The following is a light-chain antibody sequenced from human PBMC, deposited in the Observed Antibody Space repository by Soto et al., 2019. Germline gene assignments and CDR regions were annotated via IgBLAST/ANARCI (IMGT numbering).Light chain of an antibody. CDR1: KSVTNNY. CDR2: GAS. V-gene: IGKV3-20*01. J-gene: IGKJ1*01. CDR3: QQYASSRT. Sequence: EIVLTQSPATLSLSAVEGVHLXRRASKSVTNNYLAWFQQKPGQAPRLLMYGASSRATGIPDRFSGGGSGTDFTLTITRLEPEDFAVYYCQQYASSRTFGQGTKVDI.